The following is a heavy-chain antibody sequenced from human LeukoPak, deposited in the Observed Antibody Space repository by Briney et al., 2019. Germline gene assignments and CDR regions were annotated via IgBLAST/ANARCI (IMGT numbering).Heavy chain of an antibody. CDR2: ISGSGGST. V-gene: IGHV3-23*01. J-gene: IGHJ3*02. CDR3: EKEGQSSSWANEAFDI. Sequence: GGSLRLSCAASGFTFSSYAMSWVRQAPGKGLEWVSAISGSGGSTYYADSVKGRFTISRDNSKNTLYLQMNSLRAAAKPVYYCEKEGQSSSWANEAFDIWGQGTMVTVSS. D-gene: IGHD6-13*01. CDR1: GFTFSSYA.